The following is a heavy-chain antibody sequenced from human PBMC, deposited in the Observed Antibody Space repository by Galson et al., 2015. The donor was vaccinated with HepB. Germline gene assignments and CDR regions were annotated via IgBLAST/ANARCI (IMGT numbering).Heavy chain of an antibody. J-gene: IGHJ4*02. V-gene: IGHV3-15*01. D-gene: IGHD3-22*01. CDR2: IKSKHVGGTS. CDR1: GFTFSTVW. CDR3: VTTFHSDSAGRD. Sequence: SLRLCCAASGFTFSTVWMSWVRQAPGKGLEGVGRIKSKHVGGTSDYAAPVNGRFTMSRDDSKNMLFLQMSSLKTEDTAIYHCVTTFHSDSAGRDWGQGTLVTVSS.